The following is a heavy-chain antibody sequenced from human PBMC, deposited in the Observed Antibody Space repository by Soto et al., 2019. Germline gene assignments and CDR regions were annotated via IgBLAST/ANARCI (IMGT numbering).Heavy chain of an antibody. V-gene: IGHV1-18*01. CDR3: ARDPLPYCSGGSCYYWFDP. CDR1: GYTFTSYG. Sequence: ASVKVSCKASGYTFTSYGISWVLQAPGQGLEWMGWISAYNGNTNYAQKLQGRVTMTTDTSTSTAYMELRSLRSDDTAVYYCARDPLPYCSGGSCYYWFDPWGQGTLVTVSS. D-gene: IGHD2-15*01. J-gene: IGHJ5*02. CDR2: ISAYNGNT.